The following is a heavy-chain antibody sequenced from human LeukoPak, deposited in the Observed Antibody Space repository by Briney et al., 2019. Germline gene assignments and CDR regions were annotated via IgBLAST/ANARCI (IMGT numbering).Heavy chain of an antibody. J-gene: IGHJ4*02. CDR2: IYPGDSDT. V-gene: IGHV5-51*01. CDR1: GYSFTSYW. D-gene: IGHD3-10*01. Sequence: GESLKISCKGSGYSFTSYWIGWVRQMPGKGLEWMGIIYPGDSDTRYSPSFQGQVTISADKSISTAYLQWSSLKASDTAMYYCARGHPDYGSGRPFDYWGQGTLVTVSS. CDR3: ARGHPDYGSGRPFDY.